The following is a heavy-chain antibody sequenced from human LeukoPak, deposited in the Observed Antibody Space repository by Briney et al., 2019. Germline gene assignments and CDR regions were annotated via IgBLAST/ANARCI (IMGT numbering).Heavy chain of an antibody. Sequence: PGGSLRLSCEGSGFTFSDHHMDWVRQAPGKGLEWLSYIGNGPSNIYYADSVEGRFTISRDNAQSSLFLQMNGLRAEDTAVYYCARGGGDGYNYAFDYWGQGTLVTVSS. CDR1: GFTFSDHH. CDR2: IGNGPSNI. CDR3: ARGGGDGYNYAFDY. V-gene: IGHV3-11*01. D-gene: IGHD5-24*01. J-gene: IGHJ4*02.